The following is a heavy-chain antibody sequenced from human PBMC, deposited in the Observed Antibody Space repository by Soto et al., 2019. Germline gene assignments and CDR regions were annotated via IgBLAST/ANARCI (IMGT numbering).Heavy chain of an antibody. CDR3: APSRAALYCSGGSCYVGDAFYI. J-gene: IGHJ3*02. V-gene: IGHV2-5*02. Sequence: QITLKESGPTLVKPTQTLTLTCTFSGFSLSTSGVGVGWIRQPPGKALEWLAFLIWDDDKRYSTSPKSTLTIPQHSSKDLVVPTRTTMDPLDTSTYYCAPSRAALYCSGGSCYVGDAFYIWGKGTMVTVSS. CDR1: GFSLSTSGVG. D-gene: IGHD2-15*01. CDR2: LIWDDDK.